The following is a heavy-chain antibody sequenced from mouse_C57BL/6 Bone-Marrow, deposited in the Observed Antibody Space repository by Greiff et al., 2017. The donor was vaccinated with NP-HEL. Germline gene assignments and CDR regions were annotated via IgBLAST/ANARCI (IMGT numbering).Heavy chain of an antibody. CDR3: GWRGVVWPGNGGTGYSEECEGEAKRSAGASAGVACVGRSSLTNEDSAVCYGACDYYGSSEAWFAY. Sequence: EVQLQESGTVLARPGASVKMSCKTSGYTFTSYWMHWVKQRPGQGLEWIGAVYPGNSDNSYNQKFKGKAKLTAVTTASTAYIELSRLTKEGGAGWGRGWRGVVWPGNGGTGYSEECEGEAKRSAGASAGVACVGRSSLTNEDSAVCYGACDYYGSSEAWFAYWGQGTLVTVSA. D-gene: IGHD1-1*02. CDR1: GYTFTSYW. J-gene: IGHJ3*01. CDR2: VYPGNSDN. V-gene: IGHV1-5*01.